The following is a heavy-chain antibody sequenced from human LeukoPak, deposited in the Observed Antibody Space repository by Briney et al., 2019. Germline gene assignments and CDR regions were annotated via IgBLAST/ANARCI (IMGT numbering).Heavy chain of an antibody. CDR3: ARGYDHLDY. CDR2: IYYSGST. Sequence: PSETLSLTCTVSGGSINSYYWSWIRQPPGKGLEWIGYIYYSGSTNYNPSLKSRVTISVDTSKNQFSLKLSSVTAADTAVYYCARGYDHLDYWGQGTLVTVSS. CDR1: GGSINSYY. D-gene: IGHD3-3*01. V-gene: IGHV4-59*01. J-gene: IGHJ4*02.